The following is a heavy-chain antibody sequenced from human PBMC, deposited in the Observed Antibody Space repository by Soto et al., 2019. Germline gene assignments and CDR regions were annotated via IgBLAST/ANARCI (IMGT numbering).Heavy chain of an antibody. V-gene: IGHV1-18*01. CDR3: ARIADCGTTSRSFPSRFHVRGYYYYHGLDV. CDR1: AYTFTSYG. CDR2: ISAYNGNS. J-gene: IGHJ6*02. Sequence: ASVKVSCKASAYTFTSYGISWVRQAPGQGLEWVGWISAYNGNSNYAQKYQGRVTMTTDTSTSTAYMELSSLRSDDTAVYYCARIADCGTTSRSFPSRFHVRGYYYYHGLDVWG. D-gene: IGHD2-2*01.